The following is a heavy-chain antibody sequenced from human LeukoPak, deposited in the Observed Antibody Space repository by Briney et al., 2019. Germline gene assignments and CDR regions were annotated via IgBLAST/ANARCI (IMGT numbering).Heavy chain of an antibody. J-gene: IGHJ6*03. CDR1: GGSTSSTIFY. CDR2: IYYSGST. Sequence: PSETLSLTCVVSGGSTSSTIFYWGWIRQPPGKGLEWIGNIYYSGSTYYNPSLKSRVTISVDTSKNQFSLKLSSVTAADTAVYYCASLDYYYHYMDVWGKGTTVTVSS. V-gene: IGHV4-39*01. CDR3: ASLDYYYHYMDV.